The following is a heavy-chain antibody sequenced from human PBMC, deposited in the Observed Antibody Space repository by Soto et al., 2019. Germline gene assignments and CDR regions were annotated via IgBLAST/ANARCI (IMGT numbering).Heavy chain of an antibody. CDR1: GGSISSGGCY. D-gene: IGHD3-16*01. V-gene: IGHV4-31*01. Sequence: PSXTLSLTCTVSGGSISSGGCYWSWIRQXXXXXXXXIXXXYQXXRTXXXXXXXSXXXTXXXTYKKQFSLKLSYVTAADTAVYYCARAVLHWGQGTLVNVSS. CDR2: XYQXXRT. CDR3: ARAVLH. J-gene: IGHJ4*02.